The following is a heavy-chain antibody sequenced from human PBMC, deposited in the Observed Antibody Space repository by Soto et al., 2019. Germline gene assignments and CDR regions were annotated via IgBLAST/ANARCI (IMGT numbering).Heavy chain of an antibody. D-gene: IGHD3-9*01. CDR2: MNPNSGNT. Sequence: ASVKVSCKASGYTFTSYDINWVRQATGQGLEWMGWMNPNSGNTGYAQNFQGRVTMTRNTSISTAYMELSSLKSEDTAVYYCARVKSYDILTGYSTWFDPWGQGTLVTVSS. CDR3: ARVKSYDILTGYSTWFDP. V-gene: IGHV1-8*01. CDR1: GYTFTSYD. J-gene: IGHJ5*02.